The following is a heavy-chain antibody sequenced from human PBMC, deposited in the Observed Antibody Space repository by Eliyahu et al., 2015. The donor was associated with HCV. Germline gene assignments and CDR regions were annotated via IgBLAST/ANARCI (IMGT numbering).Heavy chain of an antibody. Sequence: QVQLVESGGGLVXPGGSLTLSXAASGFTFSXYYMXWXXQAPGKGLEWVSYLSSGGTIYYADSVKGRFTISRDNAQNSLYLQINSLRAEDTAVYYCAGGGSFYYGMDVWGQGTTVTVSS. CDR2: LSSGGTI. CDR3: AGGGSFYYGMDV. D-gene: IGHD1-26*01. V-gene: IGHV3-11*01. J-gene: IGHJ6*02. CDR1: GFTFSXYY.